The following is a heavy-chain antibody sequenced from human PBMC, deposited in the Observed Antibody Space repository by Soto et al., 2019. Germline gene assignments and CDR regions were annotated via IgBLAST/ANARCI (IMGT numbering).Heavy chain of an antibody. D-gene: IGHD6-19*01. CDR1: GYTLTELS. V-gene: IGHV1-24*01. CDR3: ATVRKFQWLPVDAFYI. CDR2: FDPEDGET. Sequence: ASVKVSCKVSGYTLTELSMHWVRQAPGKGLEWMGGFDPEDGETIYAQKFQGRVTMTEDTSTDTAYMELSSLRSEDTAVYYCATVRKFQWLPVDAFYIWGQGTMVTVSS. J-gene: IGHJ3*02.